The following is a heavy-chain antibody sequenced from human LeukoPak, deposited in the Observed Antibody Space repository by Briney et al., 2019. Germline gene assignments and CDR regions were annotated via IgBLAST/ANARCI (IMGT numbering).Heavy chain of an antibody. CDR3: ARSVPYGTTWYGRSDC. J-gene: IGHJ4*02. V-gene: IGHV3-9*01. CDR1: GFTFDDYA. Sequence: GRSLRLSCAASGFTFDDYAMHWVRQAPGKGLEWVSGISWNSGSIGYADSVKGRFTISRDNAMNSLYLQMDSLRVEDTAIYYCARSVPYGTTWYGRSDCWGQGTQVTVSS. CDR2: ISWNSGSI. D-gene: IGHD6-13*01.